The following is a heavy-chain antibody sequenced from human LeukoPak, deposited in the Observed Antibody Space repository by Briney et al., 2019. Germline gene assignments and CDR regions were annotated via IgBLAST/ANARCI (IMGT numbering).Heavy chain of an antibody. V-gene: IGHV4-59*12. CDR2: IYYSGST. CDR3: ARSLAATTFDY. J-gene: IGHJ4*02. D-gene: IGHD5-24*01. Sequence: SQTLSLTCTVSGGSISSYYWSWIRQPPGKGLEWIGYIYYSGSTYYNPSLKSRVTISVDRSKNQFSLRLNSVTAADTAVYYCARSLAATTFDYWGQGTLVTVSS. CDR1: GGSISSYY.